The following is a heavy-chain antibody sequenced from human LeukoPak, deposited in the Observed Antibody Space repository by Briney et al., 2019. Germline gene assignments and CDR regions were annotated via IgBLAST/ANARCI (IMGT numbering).Heavy chain of an antibody. J-gene: IGHJ4*02. D-gene: IGHD6-13*01. CDR2: IYYSGTT. CDR3: ARGVYIAAAQYGY. CDR1: GGSISSYY. V-gene: IGHV4-59*01. Sequence: SETLSLTCTVSGGSISSYYWNWIRQPPGKGLEWIGYIYYSGTTNFNPSLKSRVTISVDTSKNQFSLKLSSVTAADTAVYYCARGVYIAAAQYGYWGQGTLVTVSS.